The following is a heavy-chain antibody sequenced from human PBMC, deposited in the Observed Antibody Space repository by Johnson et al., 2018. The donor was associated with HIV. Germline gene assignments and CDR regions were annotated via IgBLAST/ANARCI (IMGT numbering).Heavy chain of an antibody. CDR1: GFTFDDYA. Sequence: VQLVESGGGVVQPGRSLRLSCAASGFTFDDYAMHWVRQAPGKGLEWVSRIVISGDSTYYADSVKGRFTISRDNSKNTLYLQMNSLRAEDTAVYYCAKGDGYNYAFDIWGQGTMLTVSS. J-gene: IGHJ3*02. D-gene: IGHD5-24*01. CDR2: IVISGDST. CDR3: AKGDGYNYAFDI. V-gene: IGHV3-23*04.